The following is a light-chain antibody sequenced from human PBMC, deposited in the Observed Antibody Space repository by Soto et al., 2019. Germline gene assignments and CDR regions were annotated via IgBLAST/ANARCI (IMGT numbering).Light chain of an antibody. J-gene: IGKJ1*01. CDR3: QQYNNYWT. CDR2: QAS. V-gene: IGKV1-5*03. CDR1: QSINNW. Sequence: DIQMTQSPSTLSASVGDRVSITCRASQSINNWLAWYQQKPGKAPKLLVYQASSLEDGVPSRFSGSGSGTEFTLTITSLQPDDFATYYCQQYNNYWTFGQGTNVEIK.